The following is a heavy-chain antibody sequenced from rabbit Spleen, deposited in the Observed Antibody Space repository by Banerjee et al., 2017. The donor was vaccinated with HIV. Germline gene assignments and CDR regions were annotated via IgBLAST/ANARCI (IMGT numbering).Heavy chain of an antibody. CDR3: ARDLVAAIGRNFNL. V-gene: IGHV1S45*01. CDR2: INMFTGKS. J-gene: IGHJ4*01. Sequence: QEQLVESGGGLVKPEGSLTLTCKASGFSFSDRDVMCWVRQAPGKGLEWIACINMFTGKSVYASWAKGRFIMSRPSSTTVTLQMTSLTVADTATYFCARDLVAAIGRNFNLWGPGTLV. CDR1: GFSFSDRDV. D-gene: IGHD5-1*01.